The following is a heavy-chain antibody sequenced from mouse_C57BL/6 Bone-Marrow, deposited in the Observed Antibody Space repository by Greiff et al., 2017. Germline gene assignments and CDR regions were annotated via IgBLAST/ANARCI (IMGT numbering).Heavy chain of an antibody. J-gene: IGHJ4*01. CDR2: IWRGGST. Sequence: QVQLKESGPGLVQPSQSLSITCTVSGFSLTSYGVHWVRQSPGKGLEWLGVIWRGGSTDYNAAFMSRLSITKDNSKSQVFFKMNSLQADDTAIYYCAKNLYGKGYAMDYWGQGTSVTVSS. V-gene: IGHV2-5*01. CDR1: GFSLTSYG. CDR3: AKNLYGKGYAMDY. D-gene: IGHD2-1*01.